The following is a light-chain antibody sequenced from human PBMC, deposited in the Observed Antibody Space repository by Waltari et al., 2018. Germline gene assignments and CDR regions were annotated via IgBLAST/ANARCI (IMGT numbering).Light chain of an antibody. CDR3: SSFPGGSLV. V-gene: IGLV2-11*01. J-gene: IGLJ2*01. CDR1: NSDIDPFNY. CDR2: DVR. Sequence: QSALTQPRSVSGSPGQSVTIPCTKTNSDIDPFNYVSWYQQHPGKAPKLVIYDVRVRPSGVPDRFSGSRSGNTASLIISGLQPEDEADYYCSSFPGGSLVFGGGTELTVL.